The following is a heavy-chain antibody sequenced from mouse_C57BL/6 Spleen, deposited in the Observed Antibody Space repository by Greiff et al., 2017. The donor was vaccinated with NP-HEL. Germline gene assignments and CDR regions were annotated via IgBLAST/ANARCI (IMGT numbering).Heavy chain of an antibody. CDR3: ARGDGSSYKYFDV. CDR2: IHPNSGST. J-gene: IGHJ1*03. D-gene: IGHD1-1*01. Sequence: QVQLQQPGAELVKPGASVKLSCKASGYTFTSYWMHWVKQRPGQGLEWIGMIHPNSGSTNYNEKFKSKATLTVDKSSSTAYMQLSSLTSEYSAVYYCARGDGSSYKYFDVWGTGTTVTVSS. CDR1: GYTFTSYW. V-gene: IGHV1-64*01.